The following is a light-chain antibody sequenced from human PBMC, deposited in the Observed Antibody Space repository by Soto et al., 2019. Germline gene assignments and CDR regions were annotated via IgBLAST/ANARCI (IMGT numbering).Light chain of an antibody. J-gene: IGLJ1*01. CDR3: SSYAGSSNA. Sequence: QSALAQPPSASGSPGQSVAISCTGTSSDVGGYSYVSWYQQHPGKAPKLMIYEVNKRPSGVPDRFSGSKSGNTASLTVSGLHAEDEADYYCSSYAGSSNAFGTGTKVTVL. CDR2: EVN. CDR1: SSDVGGYSY. V-gene: IGLV2-8*01.